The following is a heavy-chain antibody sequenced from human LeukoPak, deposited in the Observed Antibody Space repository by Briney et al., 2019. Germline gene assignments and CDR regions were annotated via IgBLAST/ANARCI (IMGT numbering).Heavy chain of an antibody. J-gene: IGHJ6*02. CDR3: ARDLRGNGSVAKDYYYYGMDV. V-gene: IGHV1-46*01. CDR1: GYTFTSFY. CDR2: INPSGGGS. Sequence: ASVKLSCKASGYTFTSFYMHWVRQAPGQGLEWMGVINPSGGGSTYAQKFQGRVTITADESTSTAYMELSSLRSEDTAVYYCARDLRGNGSVAKDYYYYGMDVWGQGTTVTVSS. D-gene: IGHD5-12*01.